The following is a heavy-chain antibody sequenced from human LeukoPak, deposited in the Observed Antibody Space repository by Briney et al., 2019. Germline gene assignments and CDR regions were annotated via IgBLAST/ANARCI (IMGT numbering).Heavy chain of an antibody. V-gene: IGHV4-59*01. CDR1: GGSISTYY. Sequence: KSSETLSLTCTVSGGSISTYYWSWIRQPPGKGLEWIGYIYYTGNTNYNPSLKSRVTISVDPSENQFSLRLGSVTAADTAVYYCARDTGDGYRGSFDYWGQGTLVTVSS. CDR3: ARDTGDGYRGSFDY. J-gene: IGHJ4*02. D-gene: IGHD5-24*01. CDR2: IYYTGNT.